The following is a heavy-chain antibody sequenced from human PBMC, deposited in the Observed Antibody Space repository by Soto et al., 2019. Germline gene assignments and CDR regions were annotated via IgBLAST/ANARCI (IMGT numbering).Heavy chain of an antibody. CDR2: INYKSHI. Sequence: EVQLVESGGGLVKPGGSLRLSCAASGFTFSSYSMNWVRQAPGKGLEWVSSINYKSHIDYADSVKGRFTISRDNAKNSLYLQMNSLIAEYTAVYFCARDLIYAGYYYYMDVWGIGTTVTVSS. V-gene: IGHV3-21*01. CDR1: GFTFSSYS. D-gene: IGHD3-10*01. CDR3: ARDLIYAGYYYYMDV. J-gene: IGHJ6*03.